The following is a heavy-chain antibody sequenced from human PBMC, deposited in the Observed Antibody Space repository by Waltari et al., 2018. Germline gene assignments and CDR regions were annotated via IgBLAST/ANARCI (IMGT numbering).Heavy chain of an antibody. CDR1: GDSMSTTYW. J-gene: IGHJ4*02. V-gene: IGHV4-4*02. D-gene: IGHD2-15*01. CDR2: VHGSRRT. Sequence: QLQESGPGLVKPSGPLSLTCAVSGDSMSTTYWGSWVRQPPGKGREWIGQVHGSRRTNYNPSFASRVTVSLDTSTRQCSLKVTSAAAADTAVYYCARDRGRGLYLDSWGQGTRVSVSP. CDR3: ARDRGRGLYLDS.